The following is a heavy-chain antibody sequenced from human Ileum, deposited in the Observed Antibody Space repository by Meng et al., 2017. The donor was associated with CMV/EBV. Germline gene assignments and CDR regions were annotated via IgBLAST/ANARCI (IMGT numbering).Heavy chain of an antibody. D-gene: IGHD2-15*01. J-gene: IGHJ4*02. Sequence: FTSHWIGWVHQMPGKGLEWMGIIYPGDSDTRYSPSFQDQVTISADKSISTAYLQWSSLKASDTAMYYCARHPSYCSGGSCSVGFDYWGQGTLVTVSS. V-gene: IGHV5-51*07. CDR2: IYPGDSDT. CDR3: ARHPSYCSGGSCSVGFDY. CDR1: FTSHW.